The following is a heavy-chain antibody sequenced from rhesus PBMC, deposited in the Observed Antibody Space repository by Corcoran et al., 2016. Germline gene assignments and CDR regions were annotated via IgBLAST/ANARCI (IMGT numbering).Heavy chain of an antibody. CDR2: IDWDDDK. CDR3: ARGGGYCTGSGCYGYYFDY. CDR1: GFSLSTSGMR. D-gene: IGHD2-21*01. J-gene: IGHJ4*01. V-gene: IGHV2S2*01. Sequence: QVTLKESGPALVKPTQTLTLTCTFSGFSLSTSGMRVSWIRQPPGKGLEWLARIDWDDDKYSSTSLKSRLNSSKDTSKNQVVLTMTNMDPVDTATYYCARGGGYCTGSGCYGYYFDYWGQGVLVTVSS.